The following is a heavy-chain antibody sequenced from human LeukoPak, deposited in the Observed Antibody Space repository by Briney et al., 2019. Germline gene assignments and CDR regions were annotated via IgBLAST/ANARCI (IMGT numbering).Heavy chain of an antibody. CDR2: ISYDGTKK. D-gene: IGHD2-15*01. J-gene: IGHJ4*02. CDR1: GFTFSLYA. CDR3: ASRKDIPHLPDY. V-gene: IGHV3-30-3*01. Sequence: PGGSLRLSCAASGFTFSLYAMHWVRQAPGKGLEWVSVISYDGTKKYYADSVRGRFTISRDNSQNTLYLQMNSLKPEDTVVYYCASRKDIPHLPDYWGQGTLVTVSS.